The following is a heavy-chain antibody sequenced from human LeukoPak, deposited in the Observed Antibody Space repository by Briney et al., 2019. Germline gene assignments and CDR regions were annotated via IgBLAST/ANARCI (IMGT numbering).Heavy chain of an antibody. D-gene: IGHD2-21*02. J-gene: IGHJ4*02. CDR3: AREFRVVTPTQGDDY. V-gene: IGHV1-8*01. Sequence: ASVKVSCKASGYSFTTYDINWVRQATGERLEWMGWMDPNSGNTGYAQKFQGRVTMTRNTSISTAYMELSSLRSEDTAVYYCAREFRVVTPTQGDDYWGQGTLVTVSS. CDR2: MDPNSGNT. CDR1: GYSFTTYD.